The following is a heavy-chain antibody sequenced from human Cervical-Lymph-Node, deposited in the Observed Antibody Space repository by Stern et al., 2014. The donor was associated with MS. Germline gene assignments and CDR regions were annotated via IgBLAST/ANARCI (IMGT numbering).Heavy chain of an antibody. Sequence: QLVQSGTEVKKPGSSVKVSCKVSGGTFVTHAISWVRQVPGQGLEWLGGVIPILETSNYVQKFLGRVTITADKSTNVVYMELTSLRVEDTAIYFCARDTAAAVGKGYYYAWDVWGQGTTVIVSS. CDR3: ARDTAAAVGKGYYYAWDV. CDR1: GGTFVTHA. V-gene: IGHV1-69*06. CDR2: VIPILETS. J-gene: IGHJ6*02. D-gene: IGHD6-13*01.